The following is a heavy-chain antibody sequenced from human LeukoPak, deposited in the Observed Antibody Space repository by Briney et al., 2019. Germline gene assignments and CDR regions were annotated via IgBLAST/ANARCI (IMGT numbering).Heavy chain of an antibody. CDR3: ARGPHTGVNYYDSSGYYY. CDR2: INHSGST. D-gene: IGHD3-22*01. J-gene: IGHJ4*02. CDR1: GGXFSGYY. V-gene: IGHV4-34*01. Sequence: SDTLSLTCAVYGGXFSGYYCSWIRQPPGKGLEWSGGINHSGSTNYNPSLKSRVTISVDTSKNQFSLKLSSVTAADTAVYYCARGPHTGVNYYDSSGYYYWGQGTLVTVSS.